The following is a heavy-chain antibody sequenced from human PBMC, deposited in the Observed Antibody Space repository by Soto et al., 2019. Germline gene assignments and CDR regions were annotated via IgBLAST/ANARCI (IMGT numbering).Heavy chain of an antibody. V-gene: IGHV3-30-3*01. CDR1: GFTFSSYA. Sequence: QVQLVESGGGVVQPGRSLRLSCAASGFTFSSYAMHWVRQAPGKGLEWVAVISYDGSNKYYADSVKGRFTISRDNSKNTLDLQVNSLRAEDTAVYYCARDAGGDGYKYLFDEWGQGTLVTVSS. D-gene: IGHD3-16*01. J-gene: IGHJ4*02. CDR3: ARDAGGDGYKYLFDE. CDR2: ISYDGSNK.